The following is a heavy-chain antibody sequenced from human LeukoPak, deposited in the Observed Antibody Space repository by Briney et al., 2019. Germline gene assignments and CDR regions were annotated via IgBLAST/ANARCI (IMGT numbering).Heavy chain of an antibody. CDR3: ARDPGSWGVITTPYFDY. V-gene: IGHV3-21*01. Sequence: GGSLRLSCAASGFTFSSYSMNWVRQAPGKGLEWVSSISSSSSYIYYADSVKGRFTISRDNAKNSLYLQMNSLRAEDTAVYYCARDPGSWGVITTPYFDYWGQGTLVTVSS. CDR1: GFTFSSYS. D-gene: IGHD2-21*01. CDR2: ISSSSSYI. J-gene: IGHJ4*02.